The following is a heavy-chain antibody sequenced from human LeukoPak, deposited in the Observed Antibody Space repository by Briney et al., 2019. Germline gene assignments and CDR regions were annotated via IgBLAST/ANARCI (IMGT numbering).Heavy chain of an antibody. Sequence: ASVKVSCKASGYTFIGYYIHWVRQAPGQGLEWMGRMNPNSGGTNYAQKFQGRVTMTRDTSISTAYMELSRLRSDDTAVYYCARVRGIHYYFDYWGRGTLVTVSS. CDR3: ARVRGIHYYFDY. J-gene: IGHJ4*02. V-gene: IGHV1-2*06. CDR1: GYTFIGYY. CDR2: MNPNSGGT.